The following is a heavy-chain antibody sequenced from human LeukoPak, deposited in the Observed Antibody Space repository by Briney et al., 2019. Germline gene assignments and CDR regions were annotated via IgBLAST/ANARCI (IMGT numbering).Heavy chain of an antibody. CDR3: AKRRYDSSGHFDS. V-gene: IGHV3-23*01. D-gene: IGHD3-22*01. J-gene: IGHJ4*02. CDR1: GFTFSSYA. Sequence: GGSLRLSCAASGFTFSSYAMSWVRQAPGKGLEWVSAISGSGSYTDYADSVKGRFTISKDNSKNTLYMRMSSLRAEDTAVYYCAKRRYDSSGHFDSWGQGTLVTVSS. CDR2: ISGSGSYT.